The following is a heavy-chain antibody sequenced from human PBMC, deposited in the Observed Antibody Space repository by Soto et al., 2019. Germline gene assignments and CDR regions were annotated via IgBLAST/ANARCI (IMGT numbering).Heavy chain of an antibody. CDR3: VRGNSGYGNFDY. CDR1: GFTFSSYA. CDR2: LYGSGGGI. D-gene: IGHD5-12*01. Sequence: PVGSLRLSCAASGFTFSSYAMIWIRQVPGKGLEWVSGLYGSGGGIHYADSVKGRFTISRDNAKNTLFLQIDSLRTEDTAVYYCVRGNSGYGNFDYWGEGTLVTVSS. V-gene: IGHV3-23*01. J-gene: IGHJ4*02.